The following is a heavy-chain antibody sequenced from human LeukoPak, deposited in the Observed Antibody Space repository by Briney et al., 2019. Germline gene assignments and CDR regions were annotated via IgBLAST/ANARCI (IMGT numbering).Heavy chain of an antibody. CDR3: ARLWAYYDILTGLESPDYYYYGMDV. CDR2: INHSGST. CDR1: GGSFSGYY. V-gene: IGHV4-34*01. D-gene: IGHD3-9*01. J-gene: IGHJ6*02. Sequence: SETLSLTWAVYGGSFSGYYWRWIRPPPGKGLGWIGEINHSGSTNYNPSLKSRVTISVDTSKNQFSLKLSSVTAADTAVYYCARLWAYYDILTGLESPDYYYYGMDVWGQGTTVTVSS.